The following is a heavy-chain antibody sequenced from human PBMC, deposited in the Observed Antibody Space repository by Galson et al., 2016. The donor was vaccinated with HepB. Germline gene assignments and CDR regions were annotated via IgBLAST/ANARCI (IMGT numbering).Heavy chain of an antibody. CDR2: ISTTSHFI. D-gene: IGHD2-8*02. CDR1: GFTFSSYS. CDR3: AKSRKSTGGASYNSWQRLGVLGLDAFDS. Sequence: SLRLSCAASGFTFSSYSMKWVRQAPGKGLEWVSSISTTSHFIYYADSVKGRFTISRDNAKNTLYLQMNSLRAEDTAVYYCAKSRKSTGGASYNSWQRLGVLGLDAFDSWGQGTLVTVSS. V-gene: IGHV3-21*04. J-gene: IGHJ4*02.